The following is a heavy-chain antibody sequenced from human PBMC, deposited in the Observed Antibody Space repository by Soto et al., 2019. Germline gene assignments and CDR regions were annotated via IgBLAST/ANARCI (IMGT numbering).Heavy chain of an antibody. D-gene: IGHD3-10*01. V-gene: IGHV4-59*01. CDR3: AREPPMVRCMDV. CDR2: IYYSGST. J-gene: IGHJ6*02. CDR1: GGSISSYY. Sequence: QVQLQESGPGLVKPSETLSLTCTVSGGSISSYYWSWIRQPPGKGLEWIGYIYYSGSTNYNPSLKSRVTISVDTPKNQCARKLSSVTAADTAVYYCAREPPMVRCMDVWGQGTTVTVSS.